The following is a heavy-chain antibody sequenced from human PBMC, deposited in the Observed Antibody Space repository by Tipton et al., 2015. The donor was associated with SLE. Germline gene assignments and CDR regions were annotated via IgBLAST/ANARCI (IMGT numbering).Heavy chain of an antibody. V-gene: IGHV4-39*07. CDR3: VRERKYVVRFRELVAPDL. J-gene: IGHJ3*01. Sequence: TLSLTCSVSGGSISTTDHYWGWIRQPPGKGLEWIGSVFYSGNTYYNESLKSRVTISVDTSKNQFSLKLSSVTAADTAMYYCVRERKYVVRFRELVAPDLWGQGTAITVSS. CDR2: VFYSGNT. D-gene: IGHD1-26*01. CDR1: GGSISTTDHY.